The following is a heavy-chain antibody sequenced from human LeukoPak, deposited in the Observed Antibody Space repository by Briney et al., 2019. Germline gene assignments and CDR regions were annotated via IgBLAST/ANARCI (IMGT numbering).Heavy chain of an antibody. CDR2: IIPIFGTA. D-gene: IGHD5-18*01. Sequence: SVKVSCKASGGTFSNYAISWVRQAPGQGLEWMGGIIPIFGTANYAQKFRGRVTITADKSTRTAYMELSSLRSEDTAVYYCARDRRAAMVYGFDYWGQGTLVTVSS. CDR3: ARDRRAAMVYGFDY. CDR1: GGTFSNYA. J-gene: IGHJ4*02. V-gene: IGHV1-69*06.